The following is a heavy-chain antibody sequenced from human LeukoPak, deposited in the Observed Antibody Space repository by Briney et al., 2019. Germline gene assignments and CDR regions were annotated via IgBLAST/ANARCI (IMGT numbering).Heavy chain of an antibody. J-gene: IGHJ4*02. D-gene: IGHD4-17*01. V-gene: IGHV3-23*01. CDR3: AKDLLRWSFDS. Sequence: GGSLRRSCAASGFTFSRNAMGWVRQAPGKGLEWVSGIGSDSNTHYADSVKGRFTISRDNSQNTLYLQMSSLRAEDTAVYYCAKDLLRWSFDSWGQGILVTVSS. CDR2: IGSDSNT. CDR1: GFTFSRNA.